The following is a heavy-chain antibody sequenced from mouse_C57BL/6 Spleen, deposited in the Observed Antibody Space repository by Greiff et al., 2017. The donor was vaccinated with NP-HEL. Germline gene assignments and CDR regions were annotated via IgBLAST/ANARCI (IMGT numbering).Heavy chain of an antibody. D-gene: IGHD2-1*01. Sequence: QVQLQQPGAELVRPGSSVKLSCKASGYTFTSYWMEWVKQRPGQGLEWIGNIYPSDSETHDNQKFKDKATLTVDKSSSTAYMQLSSLTSEDSAVYYCARGDPYGNYWYFDVWGTGTTVTVSS. CDR2: IYPSDSET. V-gene: IGHV1-61*01. CDR3: ARGDPYGNYWYFDV. J-gene: IGHJ1*03. CDR1: GYTFTSYW.